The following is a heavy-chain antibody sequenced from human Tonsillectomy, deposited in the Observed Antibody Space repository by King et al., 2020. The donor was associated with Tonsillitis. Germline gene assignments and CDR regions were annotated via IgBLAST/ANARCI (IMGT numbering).Heavy chain of an antibody. D-gene: IGHD3-10*01. Sequence: TLKESGPVLVKPTETLTLTCTVSGFSLSNARMGVSWIRQPPGKALEWLAHIFSNDEKSYSTSLKSRLTISKDTSKSQVVLTMTNMDPVDTATYYCARIRSVWTADLRIPEVDYWGQGTLVTVSS. V-gene: IGHV2-26*01. J-gene: IGHJ4*02. CDR3: ARIRSVWTADLRIPEVDY. CDR1: GFSLSNARMG. CDR2: IFSNDEK.